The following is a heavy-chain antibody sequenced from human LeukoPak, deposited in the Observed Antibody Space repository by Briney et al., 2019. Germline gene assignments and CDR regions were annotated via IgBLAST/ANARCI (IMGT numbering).Heavy chain of an antibody. CDR3: AKELWFGPDYGMDV. CDR2: IKQDGSKK. CDR1: GFPFSSYW. D-gene: IGHD3-10*01. V-gene: IGHV3-7*03. J-gene: IGHJ6*02. Sequence: GGSLRVSCVASGFPFSSYWMTWVRQAPGKGLEWVANIKQDGSKKSYVDSVKGRFTISRDNAKNSLYLQMNSLRAEDTAVYYCAKELWFGPDYGMDVWGQGTTVTVSS.